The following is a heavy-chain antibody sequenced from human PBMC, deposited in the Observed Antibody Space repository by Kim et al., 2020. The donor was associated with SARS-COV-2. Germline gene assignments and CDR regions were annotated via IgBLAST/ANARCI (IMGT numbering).Heavy chain of an antibody. CDR2: ISSSSSYI. CDR1: GFTFSSYS. Sequence: GGSLRLSCAASGFTFSSYSMNWVRQAPGKGLEWVSSISSSSSYIYYADSVKGRFTISRDNAKNSLYLQMNSLRAEDTAVYYCARVGYCSSTSCYFLDYWGQGTLVTVSS. V-gene: IGHV3-21*01. J-gene: IGHJ4*02. D-gene: IGHD2-2*01. CDR3: ARVGYCSSTSCYFLDY.